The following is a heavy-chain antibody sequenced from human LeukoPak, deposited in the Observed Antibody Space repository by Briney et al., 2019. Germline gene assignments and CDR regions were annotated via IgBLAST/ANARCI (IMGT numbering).Heavy chain of an antibody. CDR2: INTNTGNP. CDR1: GYTFTSYA. J-gene: IGHJ4*02. V-gene: IGHV7-4-1*02. Sequence: ASVKVSCKAPGYTFTSYAMNWVRQAPGQGLEWMGWINTNTGNPTYAQGFTGRFVFSLDTSVSTAYLQISSLKAEDTAVYYCARVGISSGGGTALVYYFDYWGQGTLVTVSS. CDR3: ARVGISSGGGTALVYYFDY. D-gene: IGHD6-25*01.